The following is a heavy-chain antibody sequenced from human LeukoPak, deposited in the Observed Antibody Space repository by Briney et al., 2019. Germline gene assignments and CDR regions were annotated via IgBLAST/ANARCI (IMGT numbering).Heavy chain of an antibody. J-gene: IGHJ4*02. CDR3: AKEGRPNSGGGYFDY. CDR2: LSESGGLT. Sequence: GGSLRLSCAASGFTFSTYTMAWVRQAPGKGLEWVSTLSESGGLTYYADSVKGRFTISRDNSKNTLYLQMNSLRAEDTAVYYCAKEGRPNSGGGYFDYWGQGTLVTVSS. CDR1: GFTFSTYT. D-gene: IGHD2-15*01. V-gene: IGHV3-23*01.